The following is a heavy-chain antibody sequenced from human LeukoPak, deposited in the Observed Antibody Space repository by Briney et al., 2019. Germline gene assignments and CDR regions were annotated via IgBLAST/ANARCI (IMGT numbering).Heavy chain of an antibody. Sequence: SLRLSCASAWLSFDDYAMHGVRQAPGRGVGRGSGIRWNRGSVGYVDSVKGRFTISRDNVKNSLYLQMNSLRAEDTALYYCAKDSRGSGSRYYGMDVWGQGTTVTVSS. D-gene: IGHD3-10*01. V-gene: IGHV3-9*01. CDR3: AKDSRGSGSRYYGMDV. CDR1: WLSFDDYA. CDR2: IRWNRGSV. J-gene: IGHJ6*02.